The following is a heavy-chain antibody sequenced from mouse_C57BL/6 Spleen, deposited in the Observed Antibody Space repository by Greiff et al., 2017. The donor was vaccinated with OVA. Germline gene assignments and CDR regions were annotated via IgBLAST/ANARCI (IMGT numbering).Heavy chain of an antibody. Sequence: VQLQQPGAELVRPGSSVKLSCKASGYTFTSYWMAWVKQRPGQGLEWIGNIYPSDSETHYNQKFKDKATLTVDKSSSTAYMQLSSLTSEDSAVYYCGRGGDRGAWFAYGGQGTLVTVSA. CDR2: IYPSDSET. CDR3: GRGGDRGAWFAY. D-gene: IGHD3-3*01. CDR1: GYTFTSYW. V-gene: IGHV1-61*01. J-gene: IGHJ3*01.